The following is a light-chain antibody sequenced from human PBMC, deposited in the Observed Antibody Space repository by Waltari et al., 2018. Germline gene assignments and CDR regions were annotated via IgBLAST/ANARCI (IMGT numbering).Light chain of an antibody. CDR1: SSDVGGYNY. CDR2: DVS. CDR3: SSYTSSSTYV. V-gene: IGLV2-14*03. J-gene: IGLJ1*01. Sequence: SALTQPASVSGPPGQSITIPCPGTSSDVGGYNYVPWYPQHPGKAPKLMIYDVSNRPSGVSNRFSGSKSGNTASLTISGLQAEDEADYYCSSYTSSSTYVFGTGTKVTVL.